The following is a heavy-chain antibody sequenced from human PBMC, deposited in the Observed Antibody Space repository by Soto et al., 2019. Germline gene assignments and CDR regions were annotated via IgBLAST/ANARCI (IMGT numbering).Heavy chain of an antibody. D-gene: IGHD2-8*01. J-gene: IGHJ4*02. CDR3: AKDQDIVLMVYAKV. CDR2: ISGSGGST. Sequence: GGSLRLSCAASGFTFSSYAMSWVRQAPGKGLEWVSAISGSGGSTYYADSVKGRFTISRDNSKNTLYLQMNSLRAEDTAVYYCAKDQDIVLMVYAKVWGQGTLVTVS. V-gene: IGHV3-23*01. CDR1: GFTFSSYA.